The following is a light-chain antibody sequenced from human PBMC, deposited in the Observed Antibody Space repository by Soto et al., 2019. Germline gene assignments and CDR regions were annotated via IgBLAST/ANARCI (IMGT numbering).Light chain of an antibody. Sequence: ISMTQSPPTLSVSPGGRVTLSCEASETISADLAWYQHRPGQAPRLLIYPASTRAPGVPAKFSGSGSGTDFTLAIANLQPEDFGLYYCQHYRNFPRTFGQGTKLELK. CDR1: ETISAD. CDR2: PAS. J-gene: IGKJ2*01. CDR3: QHYRNFPRT. V-gene: IGKV3-15*01.